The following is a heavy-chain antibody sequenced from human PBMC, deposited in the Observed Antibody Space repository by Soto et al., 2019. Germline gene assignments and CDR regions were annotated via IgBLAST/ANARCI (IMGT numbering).Heavy chain of an antibody. D-gene: IGHD6-13*01. Sequence: GASVKVSCKASGYTFTGYYMHWVRQAPGQGLEWMGWINPNSGGTNYAQKFQGWVTMTRDTSISTAYMELSRLRSDDTAVYYCARDLLVEGGSWYLGFDYWGQGTLVTVSS. CDR3: ARDLLVEGGSWYLGFDY. CDR1: GYTFTGYY. V-gene: IGHV1-2*04. J-gene: IGHJ4*02. CDR2: INPNSGGT.